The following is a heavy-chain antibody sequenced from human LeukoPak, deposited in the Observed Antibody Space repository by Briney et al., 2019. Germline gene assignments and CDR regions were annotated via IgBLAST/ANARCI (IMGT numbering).Heavy chain of an antibody. CDR3: ARSLGSTQLVQPTAWFDL. CDR2: INHYSGGT. Sequence: AAVQVPCKPCGYTVTGYYILGLEQAPARGLAWMGWINHYSGGTNYAQKFQGRVTMSRDTSISTAYLELSRLRSDDTAVYYCARSLGSTQLVQPTAWFDLWGQGTLVTVSS. J-gene: IGHJ5*02. CDR1: GYTVTGYY. D-gene: IGHD6-13*01. V-gene: IGHV1-2*02.